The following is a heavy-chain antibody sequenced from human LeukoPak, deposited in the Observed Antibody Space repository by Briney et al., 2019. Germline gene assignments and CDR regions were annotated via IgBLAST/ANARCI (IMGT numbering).Heavy chain of an antibody. J-gene: IGHJ4*02. CDR2: ISTFNGNT. Sequence: ASVKVSCKASGYAFTNYGITWVRQAPGQGLEWLGWISTFNGNTNYAQKLQDRVTMTTDTSTSTAYLELRSLRSDDTAVYYCARHRPIGNGYFGHWGQETVLTV. CDR3: ARHRPIGNGYFGH. V-gene: IGHV1-18*01. D-gene: IGHD4-23*01. CDR1: GYAFTNYG.